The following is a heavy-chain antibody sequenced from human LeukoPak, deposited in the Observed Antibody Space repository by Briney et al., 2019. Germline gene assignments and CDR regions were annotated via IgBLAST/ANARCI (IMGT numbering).Heavy chain of an antibody. CDR1: GFTFSSYA. Sequence: GGSLRLSCAASGFTFSSYAMSWVRQAPGKGLEWVSAISGSGGSTYYADSVKGRLTISRDNSKNTLYLQMNSLRAEDTAVYYCAKGVEMATIDGSFDYWGQGTLVTVSS. J-gene: IGHJ4*02. CDR3: AKGVEMATIDGSFDY. D-gene: IGHD5-24*01. CDR2: ISGSGGST. V-gene: IGHV3-23*01.